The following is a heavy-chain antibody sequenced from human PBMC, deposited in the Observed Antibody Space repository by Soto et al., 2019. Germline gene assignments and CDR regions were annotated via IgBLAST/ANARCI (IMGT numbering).Heavy chain of an antibody. CDR1: GGTFSSYA. CDR3: ARDCPITMLPDYGMDV. V-gene: IGHV1-69*13. J-gene: IGHJ6*02. D-gene: IGHD3-10*01. Sequence: SVKVSCKASGGTFSSYAISWVRQAPGQGLEWMGGIIPIFGTANYAQKFQGRVTITADESTSTAYMELSSLRSEDTAVYYCARDCPITMLPDYGMDVWGQGTTVTVSS. CDR2: IIPIFGTA.